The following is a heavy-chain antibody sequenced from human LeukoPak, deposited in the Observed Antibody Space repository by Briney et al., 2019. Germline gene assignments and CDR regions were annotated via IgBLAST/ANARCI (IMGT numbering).Heavy chain of an antibody. D-gene: IGHD2-2*01. CDR3: ARHGKYQLLETYWFDP. CDR1: GGSISSYY. J-gene: IGHJ5*02. CDR2: IYYSGST. V-gene: IGHV4-59*08. Sequence: SETLSLTCTVSGGSISSYYWSWIRQPPGKGLEWIGYIYYSGSTNYNPSLKSRVTISVDTSKNQFSLKLSSVTAADTAVYYCARHGKYQLLETYWFDPWGQGTLVTVSS.